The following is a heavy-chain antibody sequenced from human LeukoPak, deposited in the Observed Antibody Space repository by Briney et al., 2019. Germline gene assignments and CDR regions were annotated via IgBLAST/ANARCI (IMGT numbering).Heavy chain of an antibody. D-gene: IGHD1-7*01. CDR1: GYRFTDYW. CDR3: ARGAAGTTPDYYYFGLDV. V-gene: IGHV5-51*01. CDR2: IYPGDSDT. J-gene: IGHJ6*02. Sequence: GESLKFSCKGSGYRFTDYWIGWVRQMPGKGLEWMGIIYPGDSDTRYSPSFQGQVTISADTSINTAHLQWSSLKASDTAMYYCARGAAGTTPDYYYFGLDVWGQGTTVRVSS.